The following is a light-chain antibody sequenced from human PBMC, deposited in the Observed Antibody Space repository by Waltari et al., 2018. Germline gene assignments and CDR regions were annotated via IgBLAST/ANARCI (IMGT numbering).Light chain of an antibody. CDR2: ELY. CDR3: SSYTSRGVV. V-gene: IGLV2-14*01. Sequence: QSALTQPASVSGSPGPAIIISCTGTGSDVGGYDYVSWYQQYPGKAPRLIIYELYNRPSGFSNRFAGSKSDNTASLTISGLQAEYESVYYCSSYTSRGVVFGGGTKLTVL. J-gene: IGLJ2*01. CDR1: GSDVGGYDY.